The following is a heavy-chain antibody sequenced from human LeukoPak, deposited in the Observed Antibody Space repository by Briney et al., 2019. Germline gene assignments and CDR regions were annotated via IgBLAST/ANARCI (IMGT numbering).Heavy chain of an antibody. V-gene: IGHV1-69*04. CDR1: GDTFSSYA. Sequence: ASVKVSCKASGDTFSSYAISWVRQAPGQGLEWMGRIIPIFGIANYAQKFQGRVTITADKSTSTAYMELSSLRSEDTAVYYCARVTTTVAGPGWYFDYWGQGTLVTVSS. CDR2: IIPIFGIA. J-gene: IGHJ4*02. CDR3: ARVTTTVAGPGWYFDY. D-gene: IGHD6-19*01.